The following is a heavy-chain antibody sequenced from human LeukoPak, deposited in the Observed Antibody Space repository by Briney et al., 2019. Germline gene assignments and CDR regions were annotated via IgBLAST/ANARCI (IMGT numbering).Heavy chain of an antibody. CDR3: ARAESMALYFLY. J-gene: IGHJ1*01. Sequence: ASVKVSCKASGYTFTDFGFIWVRQAPGQGLEWMGWVSTYNGDTDYAKKFQDRVTMTTESSAQTTFMELRNLRSDDTAVYYCARAESMALYFLYWGQGTLVSVSS. CDR2: VSTYNGDT. D-gene: IGHD1-14*01. CDR1: GYTFTDFG. V-gene: IGHV1-18*01.